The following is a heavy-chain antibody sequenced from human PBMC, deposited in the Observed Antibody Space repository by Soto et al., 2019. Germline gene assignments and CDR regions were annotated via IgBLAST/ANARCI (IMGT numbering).Heavy chain of an antibody. D-gene: IGHD2-15*01. CDR3: AKTRGYCSGGSCYSDY. CDR2: ISGSAGST. Sequence: EVQLLESGGGLVQPGGSLRLSCAASGFTFSSYAMSWVRQAPGKGLEWVSAISGSAGSTYYADSVKGRFTISRDNSKNTLYLQMNSLRVDDTAVYYCAKTRGYCSGGSCYSDYWGQGTLVTVSS. CDR1: GFTFSSYA. V-gene: IGHV3-23*01. J-gene: IGHJ4*02.